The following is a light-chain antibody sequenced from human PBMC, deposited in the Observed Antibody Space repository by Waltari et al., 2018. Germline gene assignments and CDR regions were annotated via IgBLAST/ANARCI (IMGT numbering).Light chain of an antibody. V-gene: IGKV2-40*01. CDR2: DAS. CDR1: QSLLDSEDGNTY. J-gene: IGKJ4*01. Sequence: DIVMTQTPLSLPVTLGERASISCRSSQSLLDSEDGNTYLEWYLQKPGQSPQLLIYDASNRASGVPDRFSGSGSDTDFTLTISRVEAEDVGVYYCMQALEFPLTFGGGTKVEIK. CDR3: MQALEFPLT.